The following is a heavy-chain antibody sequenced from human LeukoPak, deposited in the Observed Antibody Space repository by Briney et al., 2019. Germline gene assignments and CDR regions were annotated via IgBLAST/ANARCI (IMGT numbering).Heavy chain of an antibody. CDR1: GFTFSSYA. V-gene: IGHV3-30*04. D-gene: IGHD6-13*01. J-gene: IGHJ4*02. CDR2: ISYDGSNK. CDR3: ARDEIAAAGTMSAEEGLYYFDY. Sequence: PGRSLRLSCAASGFTFSSYAMHWVRQAPGKGLEWVAVISYDGSNKYYADSVKGRFTISRDNSKNTLYLQMNSLRAEDTAVYYCARDEIAAAGTMSAEEGLYYFDYWGQGTLVTVSS.